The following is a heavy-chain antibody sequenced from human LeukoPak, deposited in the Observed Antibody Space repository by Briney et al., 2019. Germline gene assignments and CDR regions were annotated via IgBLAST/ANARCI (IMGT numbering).Heavy chain of an antibody. CDR2: IYYSGST. J-gene: IGHJ4*02. Sequence: SETLSLTCTVSGGSISSYYWSWIRQPPGKGLEWIGYIYYSGSTNYNPSLKSRVTISVDTSKNQFSLKLSSVTAADTAVYYCARDSSLAMIVVAFDYWGQGTLVTVSS. D-gene: IGHD3-22*01. CDR3: ARDSSLAMIVVAFDY. V-gene: IGHV4-59*08. CDR1: GGSISSYY.